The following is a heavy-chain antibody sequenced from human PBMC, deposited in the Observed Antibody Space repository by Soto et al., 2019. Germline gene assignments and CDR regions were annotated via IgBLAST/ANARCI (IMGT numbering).Heavy chain of an antibody. J-gene: IGHJ4*02. CDR1: GGSISSSSYY. Sequence: SETLSLTCTVSGGSISSSSYYWGWIRQPPGKGLEWIGSIYYSGSTYYNPSLKSRVTISVDTSKNQFSLKLSSVTAADTAVYYCARLVAVADIDYWGQGTLVTVSS. CDR2: IYYSGST. V-gene: IGHV4-39*01. CDR3: ARLVAVADIDY. D-gene: IGHD6-19*01.